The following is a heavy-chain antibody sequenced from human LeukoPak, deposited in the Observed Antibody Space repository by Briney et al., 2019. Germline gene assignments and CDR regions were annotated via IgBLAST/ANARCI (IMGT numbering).Heavy chain of an antibody. CDR3: AKDVTRRDGYNAFDY. V-gene: IGHV4-59*01. CDR1: GGSISSYY. Sequence: SETLSLTCTVSGGSISSYYWSWIRQPPGKGLEWIGYIYYSGSTNYNPSLKSRVTISVDTSKNQFSLKLSSVTAADTAVYYCAKDVTRRDGYNAFDYWGQGTLVTVSS. D-gene: IGHD5-24*01. J-gene: IGHJ4*02. CDR2: IYYSGST.